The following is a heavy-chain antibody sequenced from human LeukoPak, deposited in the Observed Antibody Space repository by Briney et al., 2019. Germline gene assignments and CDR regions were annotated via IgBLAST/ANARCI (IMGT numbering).Heavy chain of an antibody. Sequence: ASVKVSCKASGYTFINHAVHWVRQAPGQRLEWMGWINIGNGNTKYSQNFQGRITITRDTSATTAYMDLSSLRSEDTAMYYCARRLGRSFDYWGQGTLVTVSS. V-gene: IGHV1-3*04. J-gene: IGHJ4*02. CDR3: ARRLGRSFDY. CDR1: GYTFINHA. CDR2: INIGNGNT. D-gene: IGHD2-21*01.